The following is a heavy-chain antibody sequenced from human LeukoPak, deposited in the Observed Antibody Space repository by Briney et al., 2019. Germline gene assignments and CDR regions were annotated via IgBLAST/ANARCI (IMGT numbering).Heavy chain of an antibody. CDR3: AREVPYDTSRYFQPFDY. CDR1: GYIFTNYG. CDR2: ISAYNGNT. Sequence: GASVKVSCKASGYIFTNYGMSWVRQAPGQGLEWMGWISAYNGNTNYAQKLQGRLTMTTDTSTSTAYMELRSLRSDDTAVYYCAREVPYDTSRYFQPFDYWGQGTLVSVSS. D-gene: IGHD3-22*01. V-gene: IGHV1-18*01. J-gene: IGHJ4*02.